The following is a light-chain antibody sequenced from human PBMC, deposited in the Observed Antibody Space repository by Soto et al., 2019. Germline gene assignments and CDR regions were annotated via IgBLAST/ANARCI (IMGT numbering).Light chain of an antibody. CDR1: SSDVGGNNY. J-gene: IGLJ3*02. V-gene: IGLV2-11*01. CDR3: LFSYGGPRV. Sequence: QSALTQPRSVSESPGQSVTISCTGTSSDVGGNNYVSWYQHHPGKVPKLIISDVSKRPSGVPDRFSGSKSGNTASLTISGLQAEDEADYYCLFSYGGPRVFGGGTKVTVL. CDR2: DVS.